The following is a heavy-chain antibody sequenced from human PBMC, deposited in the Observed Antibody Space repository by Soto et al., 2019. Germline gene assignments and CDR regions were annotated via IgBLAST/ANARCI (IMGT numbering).Heavy chain of an antibody. J-gene: IGHJ5*02. D-gene: IGHD5-12*01. Sequence: ASAKVSCKDSAYTFTSYGISWVGQAPGQGLEWMGLLIPYNGDRIYAQQFHGSVILTTDTATNTAYMELGSLGSDDTAVYDCVRDASSGYRGWWDPWGQGTLVTVSS. CDR1: AYTFTSYG. CDR3: VRDASSGYRGWWDP. V-gene: IGHV1-18*01. CDR2: LIPYNGDR.